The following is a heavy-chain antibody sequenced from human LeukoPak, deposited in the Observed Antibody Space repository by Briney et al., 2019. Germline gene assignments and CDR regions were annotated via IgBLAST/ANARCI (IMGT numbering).Heavy chain of an antibody. CDR3: ATESGHLYSSSWNY. J-gene: IGHJ4*02. CDR1: GYTLTELS. D-gene: IGHD6-13*01. V-gene: IGHV1-24*01. Sequence: ASVEVSCKVSGYTLTELSMHWVRQAPGKGLEWMGGFDPEDGETIYAQKFQGRVTMTEDTSTDTAYMELSSLRSEDTAVYYCATESGHLYSSSWNYWGQGTLVTVSS. CDR2: FDPEDGET.